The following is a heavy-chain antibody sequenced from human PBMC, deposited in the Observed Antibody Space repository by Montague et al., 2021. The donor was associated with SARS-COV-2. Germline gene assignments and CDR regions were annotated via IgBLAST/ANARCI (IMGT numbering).Heavy chain of an antibody. J-gene: IGHJ6*03. Sequence: SETLSLTCAVYGGSFSGYYWSWIRQPPGKGLEWIGEINHSGSTNYNPSLKSRVTISVDTSKNQSSLKLSSVTAADTAVYYCARARQDVVVPALGIGAYYYYYYYMDVWGKGTTVTVS. CDR2: INHSGST. V-gene: IGHV4-34*01. D-gene: IGHD2-2*01. CDR1: GGSFSGYY. CDR3: ARARQDVVVPALGIGAYYYYYYYMDV.